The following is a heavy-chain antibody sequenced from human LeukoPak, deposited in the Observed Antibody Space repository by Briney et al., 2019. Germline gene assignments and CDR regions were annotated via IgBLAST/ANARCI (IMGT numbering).Heavy chain of an antibody. V-gene: IGHV1-2*02. Sequence: ASVKVSCKASGYTFTGYYMHWVRQAPGQGLEWMGWINPNSGGTNYAQKFQGRVTMTRDTSISTAYMELSRLRSGDTAVYYCARGGVIIGGYYYVSFRAFDIWGQGTMVTVSS. CDR3: ARGGVIIGGYYYVSFRAFDI. CDR2: INPNSGGT. D-gene: IGHD3-22*01. J-gene: IGHJ3*02. CDR1: GYTFTGYY.